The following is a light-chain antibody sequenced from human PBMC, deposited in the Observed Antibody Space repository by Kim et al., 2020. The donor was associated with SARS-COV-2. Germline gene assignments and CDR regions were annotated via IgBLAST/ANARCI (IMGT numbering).Light chain of an antibody. CDR3: AAWDDSLDGVV. CDR1: SSNIGKNY. Sequence: GQRVTISCSGSSSNIGKNYVYWFQQLPGTAPKLLMYKSNQRPSGVPARFSGSKSGTSASLAISGLRSEDEAAYYCAAWDDSLDGVVFGGGTKLTV. J-gene: IGLJ2*01. CDR2: KSN. V-gene: IGLV1-47*01.